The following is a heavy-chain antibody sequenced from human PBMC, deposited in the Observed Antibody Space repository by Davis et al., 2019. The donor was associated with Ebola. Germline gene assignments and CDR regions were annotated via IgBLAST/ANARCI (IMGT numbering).Heavy chain of an antibody. D-gene: IGHD3-22*01. CDR1: GNSFTRYW. V-gene: IGHV5-51*01. CDR3: SRLQGPDRSGYPGGNDAFDI. J-gene: IGHJ3*02. CDR2: ISPGDSDT. Sequence: GESLITSRKGSGNSFTRYWIGGVRQLPGDGLEWGGIISPGDSDTRYSPSFQGQVTISADKSISTAYRQWSSLKASDTAMYYCSRLQGPDRSGYPGGNDAFDIWGQGTMVTVSS.